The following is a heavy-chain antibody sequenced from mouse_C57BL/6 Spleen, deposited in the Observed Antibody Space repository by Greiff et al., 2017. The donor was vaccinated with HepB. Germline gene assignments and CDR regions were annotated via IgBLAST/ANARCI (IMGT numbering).Heavy chain of an antibody. J-gene: IGHJ2*01. V-gene: IGHV1-80*01. CDR3: ARSLGFDY. Sequence: PGDGDTNYNGKFKGKATLTADKSSSTAYMQLSSLTSEDSAVYFCARSLGFDYWGQGTTLTVSS. CDR2: PGDGDT. D-gene: IGHD4-1*01.